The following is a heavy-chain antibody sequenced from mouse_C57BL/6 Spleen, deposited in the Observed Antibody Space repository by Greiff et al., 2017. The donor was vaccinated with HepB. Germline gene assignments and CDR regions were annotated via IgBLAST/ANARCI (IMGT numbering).Heavy chain of an antibody. CDR3: ARALYGSSYGWYFDV. Sequence: EVNVVESEGGLVQPGRSMKLSCTASGFTFSDYYMAWVRQVPEKGLEWVANINYDGSSTYYLDSLKSRFIISRDNAKNILYLQMSSLKSEDTATYYCARALYGSSYGWYFDVWGTGTTVTVSS. CDR2: INYDGSST. V-gene: IGHV5-16*01. D-gene: IGHD1-1*01. J-gene: IGHJ1*03. CDR1: GFTFSDYY.